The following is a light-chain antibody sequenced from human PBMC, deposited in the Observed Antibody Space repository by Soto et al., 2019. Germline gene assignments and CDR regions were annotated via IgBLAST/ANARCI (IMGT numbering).Light chain of an antibody. V-gene: IGLV2-11*01. CDR1: SSDVGGYNY. Sequence: QPVLTQPRSVSGSPGQSVTISCTGTSSDVGGYNYVSWYQQHPGKAPKLMIYDVSKRPSGVPDRFSGSKSGNTASLTISGLQAEDEADYYCCSYAGARVFGTGTKLTVL. CDR2: DVS. J-gene: IGLJ1*01. CDR3: CSYAGARV.